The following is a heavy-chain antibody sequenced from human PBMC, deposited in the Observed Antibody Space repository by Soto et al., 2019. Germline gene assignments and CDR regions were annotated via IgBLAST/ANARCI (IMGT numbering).Heavy chain of an antibody. CDR2: IYHSRST. CDR1: GGSITSNNW. D-gene: IGHD4-17*01. CDR3: ARAGDSALTGTFDV. Sequence: QVQLQESGPGLVKPSGTLSLTCAVSGGSITSNNWWSWVRQPPGKGLEWIGEIYHSRSTNYNPSLKSRVIMSVDKAKIQFSLNLYSVTAADTALYYCARAGDSALTGTFDVWGRGTMVTVSS. J-gene: IGHJ3*01. V-gene: IGHV4-4*02.